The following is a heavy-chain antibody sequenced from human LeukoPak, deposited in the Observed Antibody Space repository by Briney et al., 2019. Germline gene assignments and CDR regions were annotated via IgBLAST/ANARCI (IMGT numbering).Heavy chain of an antibody. J-gene: IGHJ4*02. CDR3: TRPLNSYGYLFDY. CDR1: GFTFSGSA. D-gene: IGHD5-18*01. Sequence: GGSLRLSCAASGFTFSGSAMHWVRQASGKGLEWVGRIRSKANSYATAYAASVKGRFTISRDDSKNTAYLQMNSLKTEDTAVYYCTRPLNSYGYLFDYWGQGTLVTVSS. CDR2: IRSKANSYAT. V-gene: IGHV3-73*01.